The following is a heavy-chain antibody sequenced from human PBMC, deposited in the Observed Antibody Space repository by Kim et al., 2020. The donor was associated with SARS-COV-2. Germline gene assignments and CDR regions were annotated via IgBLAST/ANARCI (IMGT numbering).Heavy chain of an antibody. D-gene: IGHD4-17*01. V-gene: IGHV4-34*01. CDR3: ERAPPDYGDYEHYYYYGM. J-gene: IGHJ6*01. CDR2: INHSGST. Sequence: SETLSLTCAVYGGSFSGYYWSWIRQPPGKGLEWIGEINHSGSTNYNPSLKSRVTISVDTSKNQFSLKLSSVTAADTAVYYCERAPPDYGDYEHYYYYGM. CDR1: GGSFSGYY.